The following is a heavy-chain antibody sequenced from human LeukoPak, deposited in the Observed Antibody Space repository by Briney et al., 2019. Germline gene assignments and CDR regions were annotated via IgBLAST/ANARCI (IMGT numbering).Heavy chain of an antibody. V-gene: IGHV3-23*01. D-gene: IGHD3-9*01. J-gene: IGHJ4*02. CDR1: GFTFSTYA. Sequence: GGPLRLSCAASGFTFSTYAMSWVRQAPGKGLEWVSVISGSGGDTKYADSVKGRFTISRDNSKNTLYLQMNSLRAEDTAIYYCAKEHDMLTDYHYDFWGQGTLVTVSS. CDR2: ISGSGGDT. CDR3: AKEHDMLTDYHYDF.